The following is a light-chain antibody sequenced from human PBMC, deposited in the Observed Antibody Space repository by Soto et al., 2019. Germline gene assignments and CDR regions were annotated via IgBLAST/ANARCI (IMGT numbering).Light chain of an antibody. Sequence: EIVMTQSPATLSVSPGGTATLSCRASQGLGSRLAWYQQKPGQAPRLLIYDASTRATGVPDRFSGSESETDFTLTTGSLQSEDFAVYDCQHYHGWVKAFGQGTKLEIK. CDR2: DAS. V-gene: IGKV3-15*01. J-gene: IGKJ2*01. CDR3: QHYHGWVKA. CDR1: QGLGSR.